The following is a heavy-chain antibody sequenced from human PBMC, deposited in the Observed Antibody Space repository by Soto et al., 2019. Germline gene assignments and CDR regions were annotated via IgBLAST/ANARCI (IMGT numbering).Heavy chain of an antibody. CDR2: IHYSGST. V-gene: IGHV4-30-4*08. J-gene: IGHJ4*02. D-gene: IGHD3-10*01. Sequence: PSETLSLTCAVSGGSISSGGAYYWSWIRQSPGKGLEWIGYIHYSGSTYYNSSLKSRVTMSVDTSKNQFSLKVSSVTAADTAAYYCARSPRGLGNCEYWGQGTLVTVS. CDR1: GGSISSGGAYY. CDR3: ARSPRGLGNCEY.